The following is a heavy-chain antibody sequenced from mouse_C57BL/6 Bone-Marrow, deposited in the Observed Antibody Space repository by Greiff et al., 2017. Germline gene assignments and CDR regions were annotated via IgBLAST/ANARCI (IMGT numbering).Heavy chain of an antibody. CDR1: GFTFSSYG. CDR2: ISSGGSYT. CDR3: ARHNY. V-gene: IGHV5-6*01. J-gene: IGHJ2*01. Sequence: EVQLVESGGDLVKPGGSLKLSCAASGFTFSSYGMSWVRQTPDKRLEWVATISSGGSYTYYPDSVKGRFTISRDNAKNTLYLQMSRLKSEDTAMYYCARHNYWGQGTTLTVSS.